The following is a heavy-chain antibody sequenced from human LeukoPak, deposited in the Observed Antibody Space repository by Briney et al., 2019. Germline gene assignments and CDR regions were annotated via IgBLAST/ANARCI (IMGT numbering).Heavy chain of an antibody. CDR1: GGSIINYY. D-gene: IGHD3-22*01. J-gene: IGHJ6*03. Sequence: SETLSLTCTVSGGSIINYYWSWIRQSAGTGLEWVGRIYITGSTNYNPSLQSRLSMSVDTSKNQFSLRLTSVSAGDTAVYYCARLKYYDSTGYSPGYYMDVWGKGITVTVSS. CDR3: ARLKYYDSTGYSPGYYMDV. CDR2: IYITGST. V-gene: IGHV4-4*07.